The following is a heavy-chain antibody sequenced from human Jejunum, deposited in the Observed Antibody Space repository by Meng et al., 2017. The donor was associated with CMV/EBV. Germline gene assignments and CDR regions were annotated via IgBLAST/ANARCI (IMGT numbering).Heavy chain of an antibody. Sequence: AWMSGVRQATRMGLEVVGRSKNKIDGETTDYATPVEGRFTISRDDVESTVYLQMNGLKTEDTGMYYCTTGHIAGRVTTYGAQAWGQGTQVTVSS. V-gene: IGHV3-15*01. D-gene: IGHD3-3*01. CDR2: SKNKIDGETT. CDR1: AW. J-gene: IGHJ5*02. CDR3: TTGHIAGRVTTYGAQA.